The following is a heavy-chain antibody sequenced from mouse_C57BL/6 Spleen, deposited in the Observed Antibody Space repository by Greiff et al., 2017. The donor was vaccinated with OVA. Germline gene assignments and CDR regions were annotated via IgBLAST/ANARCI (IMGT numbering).Heavy chain of an antibody. J-gene: IGHJ4*01. CDR2: INPGSGGT. Sequence: VQLQQSGAELVRPGTSVKVSCKASGYAFTNYLIEWVKQRPGQGLEWIGVINPGSGGTNYNEKFKGKATLTADKSSSTAYMQLSSLTSEDSAVYFCARRALYYYGSSYVAMDYWGQGTSVTVSS. CDR1: GYAFTNYL. V-gene: IGHV1-54*01. CDR3: ARRALYYYGSSYVAMDY. D-gene: IGHD1-1*01.